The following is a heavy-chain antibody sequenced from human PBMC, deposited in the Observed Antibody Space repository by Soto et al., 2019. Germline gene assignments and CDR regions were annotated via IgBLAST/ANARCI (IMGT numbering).Heavy chain of an antibody. CDR2: INHSGST. D-gene: IGHD6-6*01. CDR1: GGSFSGYY. V-gene: IGHV4-34*01. J-gene: IGHJ5*02. CDR3: ERGNLRHRSSSGWFDT. Sequence: SETLSLTCAVYGGSFSGYYWSWIRQPPGKGLEWIGEINHSGSTNYNPSLKSRVTISVDTSKNQFSLKLSSVTAADTAVYYCERGNLRHRSSSGWFDTWGQGTLVTVSS.